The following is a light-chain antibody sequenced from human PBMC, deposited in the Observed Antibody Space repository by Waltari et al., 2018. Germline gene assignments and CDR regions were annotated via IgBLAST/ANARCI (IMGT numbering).Light chain of an antibody. V-gene: IGKV1-5*03. CDR1: QSISNW. J-gene: IGKJ1*01. Sequence: DIQMTQSPSTLSASVGDTVTITCRASQSISNWLAWYQQKPGKAPKLLISEVSTVERGVPSRFSGRGSGTDFTLTINSLQPDDFATYGCQQYDTFSRTFGQGTRVEIK. CDR2: EVS. CDR3: QQYDTFSRT.